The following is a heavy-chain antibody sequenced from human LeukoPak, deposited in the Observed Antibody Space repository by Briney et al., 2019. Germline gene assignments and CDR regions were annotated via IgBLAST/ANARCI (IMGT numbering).Heavy chain of an antibody. D-gene: IGHD5-18*01. V-gene: IGHV3-74*01. CDR3: ARDAVDTANAV. CDR1: GFTFTTYW. Sequence: SGVSLRLSCAASGFTFTTYWMHWVRQAPGKGLVWVSHINSDGSITSYADSVKGRFTISRDNAKNTLYLQMNSLRAEDTAVYYCARDAVDTANAVWGQGTTVTVSS. CDR2: INSDGSIT. J-gene: IGHJ6*02.